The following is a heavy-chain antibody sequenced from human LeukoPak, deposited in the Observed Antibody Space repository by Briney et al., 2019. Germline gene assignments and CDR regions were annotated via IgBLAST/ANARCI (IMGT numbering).Heavy chain of an antibody. Sequence: GESLKISCQASGYSLSSYWIAWVRQMPGKGLEWMGIIYPGDSDTTYSPSFQGQVTISADKSINTAYLQWSSLKASDTAMYYCARRVNQLLSPYYFDYWGQGTLVTVSS. CDR1: GYSLSSYW. CDR2: IYPGDSDT. J-gene: IGHJ4*02. V-gene: IGHV5-51*01. D-gene: IGHD2-2*01. CDR3: ARRVNQLLSPYYFDY.